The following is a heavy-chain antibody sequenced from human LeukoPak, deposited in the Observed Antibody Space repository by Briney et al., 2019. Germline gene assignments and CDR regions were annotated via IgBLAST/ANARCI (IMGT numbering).Heavy chain of an antibody. CDR1: GFTFSSYS. CDR2: ISSSSSYI. D-gene: IGHD6-13*01. CDR3: ARDQIAAAGTELGEYYYYGMDV. Sequence: GGSLRLSCAASGFTFSSYSMNWVRQAPGKRLEWVSSISSSSSYIYYADSVKGRFTISRDNAKNSLYLQMNSLRAEDTAVYYCARDQIAAAGTELGEYYYYGMDVWGQGTTVTVSS. V-gene: IGHV3-21*01. J-gene: IGHJ6*02.